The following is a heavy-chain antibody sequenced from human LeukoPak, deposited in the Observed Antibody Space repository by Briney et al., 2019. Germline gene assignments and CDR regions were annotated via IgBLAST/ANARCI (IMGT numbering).Heavy chain of an antibody. J-gene: IGHJ4*02. CDR1: GYTFTIYD. Sequence: GASVTVSFKASGYTFTIYDINWVRQAPGQGLEWMGWMNPNSGNTGYAQKFQGRVTITRNTSISTAYMELSSLRSEDTAVYYCARDMGDGYNSFDYWGQGTLVTVSS. D-gene: IGHD5-24*01. CDR2: MNPNSGNT. V-gene: IGHV1-8*01. CDR3: ARDMGDGYNSFDY.